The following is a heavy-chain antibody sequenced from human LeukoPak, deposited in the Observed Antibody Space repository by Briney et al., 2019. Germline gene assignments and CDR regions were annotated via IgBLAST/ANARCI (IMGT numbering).Heavy chain of an antibody. Sequence: GGSLRLSCAASGFTFSSYAMSWVRQAPGEGLEWVSAISSSGSTIYYADSVKGRFTISRDNAKNSLYLQMNSLRAEDTAVYYCAELGITMIGGVWGKGTTVTISS. CDR3: AELGITMIGGV. D-gene: IGHD3-10*02. V-gene: IGHV3-48*03. CDR2: ISSSGSTI. CDR1: GFTFSSYA. J-gene: IGHJ6*04.